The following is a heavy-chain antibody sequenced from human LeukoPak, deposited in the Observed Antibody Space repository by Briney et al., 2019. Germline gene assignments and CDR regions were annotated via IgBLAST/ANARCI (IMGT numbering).Heavy chain of an antibody. V-gene: IGHV4-31*03. CDR2: ISYTGST. Sequence: SQTLSLTCTVSGGSISSGGYYWSWIRQHPGKGLEWIGYISYTGSTSYNPSLKRRVTISVDTSKNQFSLKLSSVTAADTAVYYCARWYSGSYRIDYWGQGILVTVSS. CDR1: GGSISSGGYY. D-gene: IGHD1-26*01. J-gene: IGHJ4*02. CDR3: ARWYSGSYRIDY.